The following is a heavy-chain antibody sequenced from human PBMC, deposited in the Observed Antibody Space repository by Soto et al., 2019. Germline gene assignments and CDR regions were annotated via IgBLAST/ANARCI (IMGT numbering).Heavy chain of an antibody. V-gene: IGHV1-46*01. Sequence: QVQLVQSGAEVKKPGASVKVSCKASGYTFIDYFIHWVRQAPGQGLEWMAMINPSDHNTRYAQKFQGRVTLTTDTSTSTVYMDLSNLRSDDTAFYFCERGTRWDWGQGTLVTVSS. CDR1: GYTFIDYF. J-gene: IGHJ1*01. CDR3: ERGTRWD. CDR2: INPSDHNT.